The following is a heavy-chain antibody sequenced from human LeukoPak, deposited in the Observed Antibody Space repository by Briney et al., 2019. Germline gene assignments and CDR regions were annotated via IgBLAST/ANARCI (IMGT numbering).Heavy chain of an antibody. D-gene: IGHD2-15*01. CDR2: IYSGGST. Sequence: GSLRLSCAASGFTVSSNYMSWVRQAPGKGLEWVSVIYSGGSTYYADSVKGRFTVSRDNGKNSLLLQMNSLRAEDTALYYCARGYSRAAFDIWGQGTVVAVSS. CDR3: ARGYSRAAFDI. CDR1: GFTVSSNY. J-gene: IGHJ3*02. V-gene: IGHV3-53*01.